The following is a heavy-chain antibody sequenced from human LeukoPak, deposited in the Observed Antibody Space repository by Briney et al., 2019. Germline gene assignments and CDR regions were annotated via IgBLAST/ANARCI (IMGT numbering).Heavy chain of an antibody. J-gene: IGHJ3*02. Sequence: SVKVSCKASGGLFSSYTITWVRQAPGQGLEWMGRIITFLDRADYAQNFQGRVTITADKSTSTVYMELRRLRSEDTAVYYCARNYCDYDALDIWGQGTMVAVSS. CDR3: ARNYCDYDALDI. V-gene: IGHV1-69*02. CDR2: IITFLDRA. CDR1: GGLFSSYT. D-gene: IGHD4-17*01.